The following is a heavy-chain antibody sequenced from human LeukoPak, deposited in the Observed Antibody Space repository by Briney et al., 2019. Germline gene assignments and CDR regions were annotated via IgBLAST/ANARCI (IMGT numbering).Heavy chain of an antibody. CDR3: ARVGGHFVVPYVLDV. Sequence: SETLSLTCTVSGGSISSGDYYWSWIRQHPGKGLEWIGYIYYSRSTYYNPSLKSRVIISVDTSKNQFSLNLNSVTVADTAVYYCARVGGHFVVPYVLDVWGQGTTITVSS. J-gene: IGHJ6*02. CDR2: IYYSRST. V-gene: IGHV4-31*03. D-gene: IGHD2-21*01. CDR1: GGSISSGDYY.